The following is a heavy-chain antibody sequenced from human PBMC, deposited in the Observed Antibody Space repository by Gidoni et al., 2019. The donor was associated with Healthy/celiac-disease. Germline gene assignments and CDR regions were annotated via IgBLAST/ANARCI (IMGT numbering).Heavy chain of an antibody. D-gene: IGHD3-10*01. CDR2: INHSGST. CDR3: AGGGFGEPLDY. CDR1: GGSFSGYY. V-gene: IGHV4-34*01. J-gene: IGHJ4*02. Sequence: QVQLQQWGAGLLKPSETLSLTCAVYGGSFSGYYWSWIRQPPGKGLEWIGEINHSGSTNYNPSLKSRVTISVDTSKNQFSLKLSSVTAADTAVYYCAGGGFGEPLDYWGQGTLVTVSS.